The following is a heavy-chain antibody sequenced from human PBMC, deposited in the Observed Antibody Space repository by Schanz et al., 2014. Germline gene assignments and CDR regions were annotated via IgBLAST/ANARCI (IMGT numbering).Heavy chain of an antibody. CDR2: IRYDGINK. D-gene: IGHD1-26*01. J-gene: IGHJ2*01. CDR3: AREAKWGQWYFDL. V-gene: IGHV3-30*02. CDR1: GFTFSTTG. Sequence: VRLVESGGGVVQPGRSLRLSCAASGFTFSTTGMHWVRQAPGKGLVWVTYIRYDGINKYYADSVKGRLTVSRDNSENTVYLEFHSLRSEDTALYYCAREAKWGQWYFDLWGRGSLVTVSS.